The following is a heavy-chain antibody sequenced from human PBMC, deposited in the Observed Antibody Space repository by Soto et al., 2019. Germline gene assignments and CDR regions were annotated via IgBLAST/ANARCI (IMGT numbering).Heavy chain of an antibody. Sequence: GGSLRLSCAASGFTFSSYWMSWVRQAPGKGLEWVANIKQDGSEKYYVDSVKGRFTISRDNAKNSLYLQMNSLRAEDTAVYYCARDRGKQLVPHRGRGGYYGMDVWGQGTTVTVSS. CDR3: ARDRGKQLVPHRGRGGYYGMDV. D-gene: IGHD6-13*01. CDR2: IKQDGSEK. V-gene: IGHV3-7*05. J-gene: IGHJ6*02. CDR1: GFTFSSYW.